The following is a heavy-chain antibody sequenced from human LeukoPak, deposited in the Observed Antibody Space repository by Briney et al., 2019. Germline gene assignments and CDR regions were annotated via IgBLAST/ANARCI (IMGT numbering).Heavy chain of an antibody. CDR1: GLTFSSYW. CDR3: ARAFTAMVRGVPGVFDY. V-gene: IGHV3-7*01. CDR2: IKQDGSEK. D-gene: IGHD3-10*01. J-gene: IGHJ4*02. Sequence: PGGSLRLSCAASGLTFSSYWMSWVRQAPGKGLEWVANIKQDGSEKYYVDSVKGRFTISRDNAKNSLYLQMNSLRAEDTAVYYCARAFTAMVRGVPGVFDYWGRGTLVTVSS.